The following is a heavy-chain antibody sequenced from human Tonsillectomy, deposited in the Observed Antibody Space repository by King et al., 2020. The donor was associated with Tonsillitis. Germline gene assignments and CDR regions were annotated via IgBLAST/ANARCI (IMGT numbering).Heavy chain of an antibody. CDR3: ARVFVVVPAAKGDGYAFDI. CDR1: GFTFSDYY. D-gene: IGHD2-2*01. J-gene: IGHJ3*02. V-gene: IGHV3-11*05. Sequence: VQLVESGGGLVKPGGSLRLSCAASGFTFSDYYMSWIRQAPGKGLEWFSYISSSSSYTNYADSVKGRFTISRDNAKNSLYLQMNSLRAEDTAVYYCARVFVVVPAAKGDGYAFDIWGHGTMVTVSS. CDR2: ISSSSSYT.